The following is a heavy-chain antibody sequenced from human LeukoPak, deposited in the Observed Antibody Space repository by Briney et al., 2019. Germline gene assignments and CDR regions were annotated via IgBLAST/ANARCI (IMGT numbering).Heavy chain of an antibody. CDR2: INTHTGNP. Sequence: GASVKVSCKASGYTFTSYAMNWVRQAPGQGLEWMGWINTHTGNPTYAQDFIGRFVFSLDTSVSTAYLQISSLKAEDTAVYYCARDKGWELHGGIDYWGQGTLVTVSS. V-gene: IGHV7-4-1*02. J-gene: IGHJ4*02. CDR3: ARDKGWELHGGIDY. CDR1: GYTFTSYA. D-gene: IGHD1-26*01.